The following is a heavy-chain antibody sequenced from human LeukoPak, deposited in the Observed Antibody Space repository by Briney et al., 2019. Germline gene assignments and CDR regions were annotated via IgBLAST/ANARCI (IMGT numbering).Heavy chain of an antibody. Sequence: GGSLRISCAASGFTFSSYWMTWVRQAPGKGLEWVANIKQDGSEKYYVDSVKGRFTISRDNAKNSLYLQMNSLRAEDTAVYYCASEPTFYSGYVPHYFDYWGQGTLVTASS. D-gene: IGHD5-12*01. CDR2: IKQDGSEK. V-gene: IGHV3-7*03. CDR3: ASEPTFYSGYVPHYFDY. CDR1: GFTFSSYW. J-gene: IGHJ4*02.